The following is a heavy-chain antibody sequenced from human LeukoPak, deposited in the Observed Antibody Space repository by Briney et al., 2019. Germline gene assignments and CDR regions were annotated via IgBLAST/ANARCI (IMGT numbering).Heavy chain of an antibody. D-gene: IGHD6-19*01. V-gene: IGHV4-61*02. CDR2: IYTSGST. CDR3: ARAWYSSGWTPCAFDI. Sequence: SQTLSLTCTVSGGSISSGSYYWSWIRQPAGKGLEWIGRIYTSGSTNYSPSLKSRVTISVDTSKNQFSLKLSSVTAADTAVYYCARAWYSSGWTPCAFDIWGQGTMVTVSS. J-gene: IGHJ3*02. CDR1: GGSISSGSYY.